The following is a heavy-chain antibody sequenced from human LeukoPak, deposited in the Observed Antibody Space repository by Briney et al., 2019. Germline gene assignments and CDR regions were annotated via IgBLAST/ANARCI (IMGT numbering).Heavy chain of an antibody. J-gene: IGHJ4*02. CDR2: MNPNSGST. CDR3: ARDRLLIRDSRGGFDY. CDR1: GYTFTTYD. V-gene: IGHV1-8*03. D-gene: IGHD2-21*02. Sequence: GASVKVSCEASGYTFTTYDINWVRQAPGQGLEWMGWMNPNSGSTGYAQKFQGRVTFSRDTSMSTAFMELSSLTSEDTAVYYCARDRLLIRDSRGGFDYWGQGTLVTVSS.